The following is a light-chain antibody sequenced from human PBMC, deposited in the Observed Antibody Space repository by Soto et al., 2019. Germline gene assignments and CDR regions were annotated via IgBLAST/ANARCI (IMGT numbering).Light chain of an antibody. CDR2: GIS. CDR1: SSNIGAGYD. J-gene: IGLJ1*01. V-gene: IGLV1-40*01. Sequence: QPVLTQPPSVSGAPGQRVTISCTGSSSNIGAGYDVHWYQQLPGTAPKLLIYGISNRPSRVPDRFSGSKSGTSASLAITGLQAEDEADYYGQSYDSSLSGSGVFGTGTKLTVL. CDR3: QSYDSSLSGSGV.